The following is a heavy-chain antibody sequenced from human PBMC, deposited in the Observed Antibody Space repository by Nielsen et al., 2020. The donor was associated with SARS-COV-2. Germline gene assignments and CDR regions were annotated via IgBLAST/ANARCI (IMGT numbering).Heavy chain of an antibody. CDR1: GFTFSSYG. CDR3: AKDGSGWPYYYYGMDV. D-gene: IGHD6-19*01. CDR2: ISYDGSNK. V-gene: IGHV3-30*18. J-gene: IGHJ6*02. Sequence: GESLKISCAASGFTFSSYGMHWVRQAPGKGLEWVAVISYDGSNKYYADSVKGRFTISRDNSKNTLYLQMNSLGAEDTAVYYCAKDGSGWPYYYYGMDVWGQGTTVTVSS.